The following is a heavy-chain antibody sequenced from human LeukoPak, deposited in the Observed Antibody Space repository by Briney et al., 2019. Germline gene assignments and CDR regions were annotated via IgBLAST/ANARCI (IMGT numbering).Heavy chain of an antibody. CDR3: ARGVEPLAANTLAY. CDR2: LYSDGNT. Sequence: PGGSLRLSCAASGFTVITNDMTWVRQAPGKGLEWVSVLYSDGNTKYADSVQGRFTIPRDNSKNTLYLEMNSLSPDDTAVYYCARGVEPLAANTLAYWGQGTLATVSS. V-gene: IGHV3-53*01. J-gene: IGHJ4*02. CDR1: GFTVITND. D-gene: IGHD1-14*01.